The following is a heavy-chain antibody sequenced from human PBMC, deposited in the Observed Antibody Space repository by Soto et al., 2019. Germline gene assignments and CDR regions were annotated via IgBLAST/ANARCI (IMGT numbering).Heavy chain of an antibody. V-gene: IGHV1-2*04. J-gene: IGHJ3*02. Sequence: VQLVQSGAEVKKPGASVKVSCKASGYTFTGYYMHWVRQAPGQGLEWMGWINPNSGGTNYAQKFQGWVTMTRDTSISTAYMELSRLRSDDTAVYYCARAYIWGSYRYGGDAFDIWGQGTMVTVSS. CDR1: GYTFTGYY. D-gene: IGHD3-16*02. CDR2: INPNSGGT. CDR3: ARAYIWGSYRYGGDAFDI.